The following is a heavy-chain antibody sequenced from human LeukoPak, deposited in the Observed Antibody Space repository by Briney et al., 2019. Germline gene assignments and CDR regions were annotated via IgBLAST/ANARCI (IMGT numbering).Heavy chain of an antibody. V-gene: IGHV4-59*08. D-gene: IGHD3-22*01. CDR3: ARQDIGSGYYDY. J-gene: IGHJ4*02. Sequence: PSETLSLTCTVSGGSMTSYYWSWIRQPPGKGLEWIAYIYYSGSTNYNPSFMRRVTISVDTSKNQFYLKLTSVTAADTAVYYCARQDIGSGYYDYWGQGTLVSVSS. CDR2: IYYSGST. CDR1: GGSMTSYY.